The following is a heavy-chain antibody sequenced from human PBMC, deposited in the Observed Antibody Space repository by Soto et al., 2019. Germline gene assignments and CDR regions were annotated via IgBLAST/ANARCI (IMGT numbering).Heavy chain of an antibody. CDR3: SRDGAPIHWFMDV. D-gene: IGHD3-10*01. CDR2: ISYDGGNK. Sequence: QVQLVESGGGVVQPGRSLRLSCAASGFSFRDYAMYWVRQAPGKGLEWVAVISYDGGNKYHADSVIGRFTISRDNSRTTLYLQMDSLRSTVTAVYYCSRDGAPIHWFMDVWGQGTTVTVSS. CDR1: GFSFRDYA. V-gene: IGHV3-30-3*01. J-gene: IGHJ6*02.